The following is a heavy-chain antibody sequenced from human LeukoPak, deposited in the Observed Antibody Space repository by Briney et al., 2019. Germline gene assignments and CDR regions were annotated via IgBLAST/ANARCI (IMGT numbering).Heavy chain of an antibody. CDR2: IRYDGSNK. V-gene: IGHV3-30*02. CDR1: GFTFSSYG. D-gene: IGHD3-22*01. CDR3: AKATKYYDSSGAYGLGFDP. Sequence: PGGSLRLSCAASGFTFSSYGMHWVRQAPAKGLELVAFIRYDGSNKYYDDSVKNRFTISRENSKNTLYLQMNSLRAEDTAVYYCAKATKYYDSSGAYGLGFDPWGQGTLVTVSS. J-gene: IGHJ5*02.